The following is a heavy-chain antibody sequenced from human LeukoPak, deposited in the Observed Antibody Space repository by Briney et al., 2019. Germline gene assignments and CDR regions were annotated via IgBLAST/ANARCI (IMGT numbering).Heavy chain of an antibody. CDR3: AKSSYYYDSSGYLGY. Sequence: GGSLRLFCAASGFTFSSYAMSWVRQAPGKGLEWVSAISGSGGSTYYADSVKGRFTISRDNSKNTLYLQMNSLRAEDTAVYYCAKSSYYYDSSGYLGYWGQGTLVTVSS. V-gene: IGHV3-23*01. CDR2: ISGSGGST. D-gene: IGHD3-22*01. J-gene: IGHJ4*02. CDR1: GFTFSSYA.